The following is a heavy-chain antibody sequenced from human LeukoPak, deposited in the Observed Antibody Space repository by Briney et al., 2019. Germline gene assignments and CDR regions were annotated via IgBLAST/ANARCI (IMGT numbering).Heavy chain of an antibody. CDR2: IETKAHGGTT. D-gene: IGHD5/OR15-5a*01. CDR3: TTDPFYDSAGFAF. V-gene: IGHV3-15*07. Sequence: GGSLRLSCAASSYIFSDAWMNWVRQAPGKGLEWVSRIETKAHGGTTKYAASVKGRFTISRDDSKNTLYLQMSSLKTEDTAAYYCTTDPFYDSAGFAFWGQGTLVTVS. J-gene: IGHJ4*02. CDR1: SYIFSDAW.